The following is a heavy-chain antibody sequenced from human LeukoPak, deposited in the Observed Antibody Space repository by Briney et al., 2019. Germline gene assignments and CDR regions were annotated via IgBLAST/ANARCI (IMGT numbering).Heavy chain of an antibody. CDR2: SNYRGST. CDR3: ARLVDCSGGSCYFDY. CDR1: GGSISSYY. Sequence: SETLSLTCTVSGGSISSYYWSWIRQPPGKGLEWIGYSNYRGSTDYNPSLKSRVTFSVDTSKNQFSLRLTSVTAADTAVYYCARLVDCSGGSCYFDYWGQGTLVTVSS. J-gene: IGHJ4*02. V-gene: IGHV4-59*01. D-gene: IGHD2-15*01.